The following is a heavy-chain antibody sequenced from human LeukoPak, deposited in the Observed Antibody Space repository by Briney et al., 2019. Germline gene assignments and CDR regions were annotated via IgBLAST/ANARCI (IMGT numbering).Heavy chain of an antibody. Sequence: SETLSLTCAVYGGSFSGYYWSWIRQPPGKGLEWIGEINHSGSTNYNPSLKSRVTISVDTSKNQFSLKLSSVTAADTAVYYCARPPRAGYPYDYWGQGTLVTVSS. CDR2: INHSGST. V-gene: IGHV4-34*01. D-gene: IGHD3-9*01. CDR1: GGSFSGYY. J-gene: IGHJ4*02. CDR3: ARPPRAGYPYDY.